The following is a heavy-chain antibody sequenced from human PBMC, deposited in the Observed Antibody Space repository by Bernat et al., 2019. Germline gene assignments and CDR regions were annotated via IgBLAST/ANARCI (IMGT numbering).Heavy chain of an antibody. CDR1: GGSISSSSYY. J-gene: IGHJ4*02. CDR3: ARHDYSRLVDY. D-gene: IGHD6-13*01. CDR2: IYYSGST. Sequence: QLQLQESGPGLVKPSETLSLTCTVSGGSISSSSYYWGWIRQPPGKGLEWIGSIYYSGSTYYNPYLKSRVTISVDTSKNQISLKRSSVTAADTAVYYCARHDYSRLVDYWGQGTLVTVSS. V-gene: IGHV4-39*01.